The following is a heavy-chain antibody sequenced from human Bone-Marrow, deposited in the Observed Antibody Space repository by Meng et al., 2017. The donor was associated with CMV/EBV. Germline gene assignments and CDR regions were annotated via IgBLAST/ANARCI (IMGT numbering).Heavy chain of an antibody. Sequence: SISSYYWSWIRQPPGKGLEWIGYIYYSGSTNYNPSLKSRVTISVDTSKNQFSLKLSSVTAADTAVYYCARNRGELRFLEWLGGAFDPWGQGTLVTVSS. CDR3: ARNRGELRFLEWLGGAFDP. V-gene: IGHV4-59*01. J-gene: IGHJ5*02. CDR1: SISSYY. CDR2: IYYSGST. D-gene: IGHD3-3*01.